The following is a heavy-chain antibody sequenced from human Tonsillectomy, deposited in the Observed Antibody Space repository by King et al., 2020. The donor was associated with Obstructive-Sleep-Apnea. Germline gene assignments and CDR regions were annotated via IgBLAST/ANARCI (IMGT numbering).Heavy chain of an antibody. Sequence: VQLVESGAEVKKPGASVKVSCKASGYTFTSYYMHWVRQAPGQGLEWMGIINPSGGSTSYAQKFQGRVTMTRDTSTSTVYMELSSLRSEDTAGYYCARDGVSIAAAGPEWYFDLWGRGTLVTVSS. D-gene: IGHD6-13*01. V-gene: IGHV1-46*01. J-gene: IGHJ2*01. CDR2: INPSGGST. CDR1: GYTFTSYY. CDR3: ARDGVSIAAAGPEWYFDL.